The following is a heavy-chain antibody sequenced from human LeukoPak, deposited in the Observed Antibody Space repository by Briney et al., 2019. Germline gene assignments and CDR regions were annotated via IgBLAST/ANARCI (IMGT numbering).Heavy chain of an antibody. J-gene: IGHJ4*02. V-gene: IGHV4-39*01. CDR2: ISCSGST. Sequence: SETLSLTCTVSGGSISTSIFYWGWIRQPPGKGLGWIGSISCSGSTYYNPSLKSRVTISVDTSKNQFSLKLSSVTAADTAVYYCARGGWNYLDYWGQGTLVTVSS. D-gene: IGHD6-19*01. CDR3: ARGGWNYLDY. CDR1: GGSISTSIFY.